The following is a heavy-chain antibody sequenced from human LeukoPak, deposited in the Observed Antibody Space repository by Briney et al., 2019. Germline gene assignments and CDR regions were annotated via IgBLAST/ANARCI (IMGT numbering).Heavy chain of an antibody. Sequence: PGGSLRLSCAASGFTVSRKYMSWVRQAPGKGLEWVSLIYSDGSTYYADSVKGRFSISRDNSKNTLYLQMNSLRVEDTAVYYCASSNCDGDCYLDYWGQGNLVTVSS. CDR1: GFTVSRKY. V-gene: IGHV3-53*01. D-gene: IGHD2-21*02. CDR3: ASSNCDGDCYLDY. J-gene: IGHJ4*02. CDR2: IYSDGST.